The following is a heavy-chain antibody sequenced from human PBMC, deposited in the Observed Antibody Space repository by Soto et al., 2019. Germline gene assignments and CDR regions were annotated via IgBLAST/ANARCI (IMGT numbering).Heavy chain of an antibody. V-gene: IGHV3-64*01. Sequence: GGSLRLSCAASGFTFSSYAMHWVRQAPGKGLDYVSAISSNGGSTYYANSVKGRFTISRDNSKNTLYLQMGSLRAEDMAVYYCARSMRTTVTTVSYCYYMDVWGKGTTVTVSS. J-gene: IGHJ6*03. CDR1: GFTFSSYA. CDR3: ARSMRTTVTTVSYCYYMDV. D-gene: IGHD4-4*01. CDR2: ISSNGGST.